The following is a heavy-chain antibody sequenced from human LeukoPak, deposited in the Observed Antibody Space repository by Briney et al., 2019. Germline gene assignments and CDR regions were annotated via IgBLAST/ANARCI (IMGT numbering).Heavy chain of an antibody. J-gene: IGHJ4*02. CDR2: ISSSSSYI. CDR3: ARDGSARYYFNY. CDR1: GFTFSSYS. Sequence: PGGSLRLSCAASGFTFSSYSMNWVRQAPGKGLEWVSSISSSSSYIYYADSVKGRFTISRDNAKNSLYLQMNSLRAEDTAVYYCARDGSARYYFNYWGQGTLVTVSS. V-gene: IGHV3-21*01. D-gene: IGHD5-18*01.